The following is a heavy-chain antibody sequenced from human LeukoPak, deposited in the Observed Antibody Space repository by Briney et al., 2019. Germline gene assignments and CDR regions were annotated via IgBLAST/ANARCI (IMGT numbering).Heavy chain of an antibody. Sequence: GGSLRLSCAASGFTFSSYSMNWVRQAPGKGLEWVSSISSSSSYIYYADSVKGRFTISRDNAKNSLYLQMNSLRAEDTAVYYCARSGPISYYFDYWGQGTLVTVSS. J-gene: IGHJ4*02. V-gene: IGHV3-21*01. CDR3: ARSGPISYYFDY. D-gene: IGHD2-15*01. CDR1: GFTFSSYS. CDR2: ISSSSSYI.